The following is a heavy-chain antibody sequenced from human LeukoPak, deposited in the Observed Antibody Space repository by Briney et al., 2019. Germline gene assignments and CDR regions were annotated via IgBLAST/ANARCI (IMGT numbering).Heavy chain of an antibody. Sequence: PGGSLRLSCAASGFTFSSYWMHWVRQAPGKGLVWVSRINSDGSSTSYADSVKGRFTISRDNAKNTLYLQMNSLRAEDTAVYYCAREFCTTGTGGYYYYYGMDVWGQGTTVTVSS. V-gene: IGHV3-74*01. CDR2: INSDGSST. CDR3: AREFCTTGTGGYYYYYGMDV. D-gene: IGHD1-1*01. J-gene: IGHJ6*02. CDR1: GFTFSSYW.